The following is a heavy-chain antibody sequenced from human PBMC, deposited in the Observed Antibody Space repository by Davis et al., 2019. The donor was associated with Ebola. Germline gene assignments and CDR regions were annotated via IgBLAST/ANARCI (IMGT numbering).Heavy chain of an antibody. J-gene: IGHJ3*02. CDR3: AILGYCSGGSCYAGAFDI. V-gene: IGHV5-10-1*01. Sequence: GESLKISCKGSGYSFTSYWISWVRQMPGKGLEWMGRIDPSDSYTNYSPSFQGHVTISADKSISTAYLQLSSLKASDTAMYYCAILGYCSGGSCYAGAFDIWGQGTMVTVSS. CDR1: GYSFTSYW. CDR2: IDPSDSYT. D-gene: IGHD2-15*01.